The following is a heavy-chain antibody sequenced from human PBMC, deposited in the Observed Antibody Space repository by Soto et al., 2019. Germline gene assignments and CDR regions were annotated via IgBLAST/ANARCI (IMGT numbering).Heavy chain of an antibody. J-gene: IGHJ4*02. Sequence: GESLKISCAASGFTFSRYGIHWVRQAPGKGLEWVAVISYDGSNKYYADSVKGRFTISRDNSKNTLYLQMNSLRAEDTAVYYCAKDSPDSSGPFDYWGQGTLVTVSS. D-gene: IGHD3-22*01. CDR2: ISYDGSNK. V-gene: IGHV3-30*18. CDR1: GFTFSRYG. CDR3: AKDSPDSSGPFDY.